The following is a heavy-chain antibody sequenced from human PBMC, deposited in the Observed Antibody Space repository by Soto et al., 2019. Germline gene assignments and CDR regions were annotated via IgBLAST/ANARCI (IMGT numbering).Heavy chain of an antibody. J-gene: IGHJ4*02. CDR2: ISGSGGST. CDR1: GFTVSSYA. CDR3: AKARGSSTPAPGSY. Sequence: EVQLLESGGGLVQPGGSLRLSCAASGFTVSSYAMSGVRQAPGKGLEWVSAISGSGGSTYYADSVKGRFTISRDNSKNTMYLQMNSLRAEDTAVFYCAKARGSSTPAPGSYWGQGTLVTVSS. V-gene: IGHV3-23*01. D-gene: IGHD2-2*01.